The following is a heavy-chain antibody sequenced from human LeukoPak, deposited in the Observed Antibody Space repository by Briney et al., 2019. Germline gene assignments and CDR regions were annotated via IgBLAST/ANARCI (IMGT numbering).Heavy chain of an antibody. D-gene: IGHD3-10*01. Sequence: GGSLRLSCAASGFTFSSYAMHWVRQAPGKGLEWVADISYDGSNKYYADSVKGRFTISRDNSKNTLYLQMNSLRAEDTAVYYCARDAEGQWFGELLSYLGQGTLVTVFS. J-gene: IGHJ4*02. V-gene: IGHV3-30*04. CDR1: GFTFSSYA. CDR3: ARDAEGQWFGELLSY. CDR2: ISYDGSNK.